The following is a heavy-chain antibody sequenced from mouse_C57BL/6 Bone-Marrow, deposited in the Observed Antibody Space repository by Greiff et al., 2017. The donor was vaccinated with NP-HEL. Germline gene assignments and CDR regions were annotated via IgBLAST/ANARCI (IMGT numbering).Heavy chain of an antibody. Sequence: EVQRVESGGGLVQPGGSLSLSCAASGFTFTDYYMSWVRQPPGKALEWLGFIRNKANGYTTEYSASVKGRFTISRDNSQSILYLQMNALRAEDSATYYCASSSSQYYFDYWGQGTTLTVSS. V-gene: IGHV7-3*01. D-gene: IGHD1-1*01. CDR1: GFTFTDYY. J-gene: IGHJ2*01. CDR3: ASSSSQYYFDY. CDR2: IRNKANGYTT.